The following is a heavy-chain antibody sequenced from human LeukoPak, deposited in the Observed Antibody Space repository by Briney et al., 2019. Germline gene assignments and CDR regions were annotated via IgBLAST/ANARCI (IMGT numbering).Heavy chain of an antibody. CDR3: VRESTSSGYYYAPDY. CDR2: ISGSGATT. D-gene: IGHD3-22*01. J-gene: IGHJ4*02. CDR1: GFSFRTYA. V-gene: IGHV3-23*01. Sequence: AGGSLRLSCAASGFSFRTYAMTCVRQAPGKGLDWVSSISGSGATTYNADPLKGRFTISRDNSKNTLYLQMNSLRAEDTAVYYCVRESTSSGYYYAPDYWGQGTLVTVS.